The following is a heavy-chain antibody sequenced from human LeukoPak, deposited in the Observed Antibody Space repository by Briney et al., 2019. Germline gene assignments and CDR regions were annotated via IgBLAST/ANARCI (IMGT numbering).Heavy chain of an antibody. J-gene: IGHJ4*02. V-gene: IGHV3-74*01. CDR3: VRDLGGRSGH. CDR2: INEDGSTT. Sequence: GGSLRLSCAASGFTFSSNWMHWVRQAPGKGLEWVSRINEDGSTTNYADSVKGRSTIFRDNAKNTLYLQMNSLRAEDTAVYYCVRDLGGRSGHWGQGTLVTVSS. CDR1: GFTFSSNW. D-gene: IGHD1-26*01.